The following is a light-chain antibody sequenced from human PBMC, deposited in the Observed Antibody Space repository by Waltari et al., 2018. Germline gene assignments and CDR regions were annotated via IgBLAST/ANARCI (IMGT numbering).Light chain of an antibody. CDR3: QHYLRLPVT. CDR1: QSVTRA. Sequence: EIVLTLSPGTLSLSPGESPPLPCRTSQSVTRALAWYQQKPGQAPRLLIYGASTRATGIPDRFSGSGSGTDFSLTISSLEPEDFAVYYCQHYLRLPVTFGQGTKVEVK. J-gene: IGKJ1*01. V-gene: IGKV3-20*01. CDR2: GAS.